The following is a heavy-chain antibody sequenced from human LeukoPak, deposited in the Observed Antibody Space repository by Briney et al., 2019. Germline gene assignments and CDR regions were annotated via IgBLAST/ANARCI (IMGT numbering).Heavy chain of an antibody. CDR3: ARDPDY. J-gene: IGHJ4*02. CDR1: GFTFSNYW. CDR2: IKQDGSEK. V-gene: IGHV3-7*01. Sequence: PGGSLRLSCAASGFTFSNYWLSWIRQAPGKGLEWVANIKQDGSEKYYVDSVRGRFAVSRDNAKNSLYLQMNSLRAEDTAVYYCARDPDYWGQGTLVTVSS.